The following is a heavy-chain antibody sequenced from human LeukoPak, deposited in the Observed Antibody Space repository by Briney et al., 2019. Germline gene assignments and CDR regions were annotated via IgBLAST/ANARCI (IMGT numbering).Heavy chain of an antibody. CDR2: IWYDGSNK. CDR1: RFTFSSYG. Sequence: GGSLRLSCAASRFTFSSYGMHWVRQAPGKGLEWVAVIWYDGSNKYYADSVKGRFTISRDNSKNTLYLQMNSLRAEDTAVYYCAKASPCSSTSCYTGAEYFQHWGQGTLVTVSS. J-gene: IGHJ1*01. D-gene: IGHD2-2*02. V-gene: IGHV3-33*06. CDR3: AKASPCSSTSCYTGAEYFQH.